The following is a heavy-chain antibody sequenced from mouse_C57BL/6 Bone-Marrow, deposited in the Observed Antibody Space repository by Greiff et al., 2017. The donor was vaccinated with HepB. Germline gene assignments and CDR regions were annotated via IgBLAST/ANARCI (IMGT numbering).Heavy chain of an antibody. Sequence: EVQLQESGGGLVKPGGSLKLSCAASGFTFSDYGMHWVRQAPEKGLEWVAYISSGSSTIYYADTVKGRFTISRDNAKNTLFLQMTSLRSEDTAMYYCARPSYYYGSMYYFDYWGQGTTLTVSS. CDR1: GFTFSDYG. CDR3: ARPSYYYGSMYYFDY. CDR2: ISSGSSTI. D-gene: IGHD1-1*01. J-gene: IGHJ2*01. V-gene: IGHV5-17*01.